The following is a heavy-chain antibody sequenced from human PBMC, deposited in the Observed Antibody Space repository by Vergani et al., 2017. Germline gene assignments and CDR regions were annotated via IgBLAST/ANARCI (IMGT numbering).Heavy chain of an antibody. J-gene: IGHJ4*02. CDR3: ATLSERYSSSWSN. V-gene: IGHV1-69-2*01. D-gene: IGHD6-13*01. Sequence: VQLVQSGAEVKKPGASVKVSCKVSRYTFTDYYMHWVQQAPGKGLEWMGLVDPEDGETIYAEKFQGRVTITAETSTDTAYMELSSLRAEDTAVYYCATLSERYSSSWSNWGQGTLVTVSS. CDR2: VDPEDGET. CDR1: RYTFTDYY.